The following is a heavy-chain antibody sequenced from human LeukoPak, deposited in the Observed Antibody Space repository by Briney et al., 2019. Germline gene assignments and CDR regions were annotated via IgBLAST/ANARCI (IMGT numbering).Heavy chain of an antibody. D-gene: IGHD6-13*01. CDR1: GDSVSSNSAT. J-gene: IGHJ4*02. V-gene: IGHV6-1*01. Sequence: SQSLSLTCAISGDSVSSNSATWNWIRQSPARGLEWLGRTYYRSKWYTDYAISVKSRITINPDTSKNQVSLQLNSVTPEDTALYYCAREPERQQQARELDYWGQGTLVTVSS. CDR2: TYYRSKWYT. CDR3: AREPERQQQARELDY.